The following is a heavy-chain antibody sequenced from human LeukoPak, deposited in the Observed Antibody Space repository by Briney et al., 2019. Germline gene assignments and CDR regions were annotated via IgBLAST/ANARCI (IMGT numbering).Heavy chain of an antibody. CDR1: GYTFTSYD. CDR3: ARADFWSGYLLDY. Sequence: ASVKVSCKASGYTFTSYDITWVRQAPGQGLEWMGWMNPNSGNTGYAQKFQGRVTITRNTSISTAYMELSSLRSEDTAVYYCARADFWSGYLLDYWGQGTLVTVSS. J-gene: IGHJ4*02. CDR2: MNPNSGNT. V-gene: IGHV1-8*03. D-gene: IGHD3-3*01.